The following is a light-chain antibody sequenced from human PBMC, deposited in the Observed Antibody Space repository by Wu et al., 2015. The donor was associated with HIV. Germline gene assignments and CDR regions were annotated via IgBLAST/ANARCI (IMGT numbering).Light chain of an antibody. V-gene: IGKV3-15*01. CDR3: QQYNNWPPYS. CDR1: QIIATN. Sequence: EIVVTQSPATLSVSPGGRVTLSCRASQIIATNLAWYQQKPGQPPRLLIYDASTRAAGFPARFSGGGSGTEFTLTISTLQSGDVAVYYCQQYNNWPPYSFGQGTKLEIK. J-gene: IGKJ2*03. CDR2: DAS.